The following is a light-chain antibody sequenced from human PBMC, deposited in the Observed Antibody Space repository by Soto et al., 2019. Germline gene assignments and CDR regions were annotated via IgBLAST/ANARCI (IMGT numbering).Light chain of an antibody. V-gene: IGKV3D-15*01. CDR2: GAS. J-gene: IGKJ5*01. Sequence: SQSPGTLSLSPGERATLSCRASHSVSSSYLAWYQQKPGQAPRLLIYGASSRATGIPARFSGSGSGTEFILTISSLQSEDFGVYYCHQYNNWPPIPFGQGTRPEI. CDR3: HQYNNWPPIP. CDR1: HSVSSSY.